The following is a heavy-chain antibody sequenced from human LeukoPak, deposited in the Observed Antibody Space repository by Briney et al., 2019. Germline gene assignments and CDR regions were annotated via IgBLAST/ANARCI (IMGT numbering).Heavy chain of an antibody. Sequence: GGSLRLSCAASGFTFSSYSMNWVRQAPGKGLEWVSSISSSSSYIYYADSVKGRFTISRGNAKNSLYLKMNSLRAEDTAVYYCARGCGSGGSCYSGSLDYWGQGTLVTVSS. D-gene: IGHD2-15*01. CDR2: ISSSSSYI. CDR3: ARGCGSGGSCYSGSLDY. CDR1: GFTFSSYS. J-gene: IGHJ4*02. V-gene: IGHV3-21*01.